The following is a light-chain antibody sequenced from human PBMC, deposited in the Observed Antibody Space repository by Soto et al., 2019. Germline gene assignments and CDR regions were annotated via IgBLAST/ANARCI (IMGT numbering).Light chain of an antibody. V-gene: IGKV1-5*03. CDR2: EAS. Sequence: DIQLTQFPSTLPASVGDRVTMTCRASQYISRWMAWYQQKPGKAPKVLIYEASSLQSGVPSRFSGSVSGTEFTLTISSLQPEDFATYYCQQFNSYPYTFGQGTKVDIK. J-gene: IGKJ2*01. CDR1: QYISRW. CDR3: QQFNSYPYT.